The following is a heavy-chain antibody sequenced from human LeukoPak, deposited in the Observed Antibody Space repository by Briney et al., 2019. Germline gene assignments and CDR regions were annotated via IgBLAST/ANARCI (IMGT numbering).Heavy chain of an antibody. CDR3: ARQTEYSSSWYGYFQH. CDR2: IYYSGST. D-gene: IGHD6-13*01. Sequence: SETLSLTCTVSGGSISSYYWSWIRQPPGKGLEWIGYIYYSGSTIYNPSLKSRVTISVDTSKNQFSLKLSSVTAADTAVYYCARQTEYSSSWYGYFQHWGQGTLVTVSS. V-gene: IGHV4-59*08. J-gene: IGHJ1*01. CDR1: GGSISSYY.